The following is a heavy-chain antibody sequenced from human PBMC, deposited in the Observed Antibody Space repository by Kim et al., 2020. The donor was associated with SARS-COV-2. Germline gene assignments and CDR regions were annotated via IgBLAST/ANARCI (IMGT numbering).Heavy chain of an antibody. CDR1: GFTFSDHY. J-gene: IGHJ5*02. D-gene: IGHD3-22*01. Sequence: GGSLRLSCVVSGFTFSDHYMDWVRQAPGRGLEWIGRSRNKANSYSTEYAASVEGRFTISRDDLQNSLYLQMNSLKTEDTAMYYCTTTYYYDSSGSWGQGTLVTVSP. CDR3: TTTYYYDSSGS. CDR2: SRNKANSYST. V-gene: IGHV3-72*01.